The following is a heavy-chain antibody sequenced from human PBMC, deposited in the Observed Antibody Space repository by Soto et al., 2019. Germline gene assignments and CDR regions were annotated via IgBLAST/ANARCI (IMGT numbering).Heavy chain of an antibody. Sequence: GGSLRLSCAASGFTFSSYSMNWVRQAPGKGLEWVSSISSSSSYIYYADSVKGRFTISRDNAKNSLYLQMNSLRAEDTAVYYCARDRNVVVPAAILGGMDVWGQGTTVTVSS. CDR3: ARDRNVVVPAAILGGMDV. CDR2: ISSSSSYI. J-gene: IGHJ6*02. CDR1: GFTFSSYS. D-gene: IGHD2-2*01. V-gene: IGHV3-21*01.